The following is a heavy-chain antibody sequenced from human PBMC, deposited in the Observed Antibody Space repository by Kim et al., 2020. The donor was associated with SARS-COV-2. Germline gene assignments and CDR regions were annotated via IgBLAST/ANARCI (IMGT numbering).Heavy chain of an antibody. Sequence: ASVKVSCKASGYTFTGYYMHWVRQAPGQGLEWMGWINPNSGGTNYAQKFQGWVTMTRDTSISTAYMELSRLRSDDTAVYYCAREGTRGWHMRVYFDYWGQGTLVTVSS. J-gene: IGHJ4*02. V-gene: IGHV1-2*04. CDR3: AREGTRGWHMRVYFDY. CDR2: INPNSGGT. D-gene: IGHD6-19*01. CDR1: GYTFTGYY.